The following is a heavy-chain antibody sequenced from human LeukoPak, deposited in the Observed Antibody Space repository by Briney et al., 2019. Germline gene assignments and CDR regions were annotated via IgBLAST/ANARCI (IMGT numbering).Heavy chain of an antibody. D-gene: IGHD4-17*01. CDR3: ARGSTVTTIDC. J-gene: IGHJ4*02. V-gene: IGHV5-51*01. CDR2: IYPGDSDT. Sequence: GESLKISCKGSGYSFTTYWIGWVRQMPGKGLEWMAFIYPGDSDTRYSPSFQGQVTISADKSINTAYLQWSSLKASDTAMYYCARGSTVTTIDCWGRGTLVTVSS. CDR1: GYSFTTYW.